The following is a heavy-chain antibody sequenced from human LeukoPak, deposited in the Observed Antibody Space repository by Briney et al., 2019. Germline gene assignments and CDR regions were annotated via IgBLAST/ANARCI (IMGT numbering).Heavy chain of an antibody. D-gene: IGHD1-7*01. CDR2: INPNSGGT. Sequence: ASVKVSCKASGYXXXXYYMHWVRQXPXXXXXWMGWINPNSGGTNYAQKFQGRVTMTRDTSISTAYMELSRLRSDDTAVYYCARGAGGGTTVWGQGTLVTVSS. CDR1: GYXXXXYY. J-gene: IGHJ4*02. CDR3: ARGAGGGTTV. V-gene: IGHV1-2*02.